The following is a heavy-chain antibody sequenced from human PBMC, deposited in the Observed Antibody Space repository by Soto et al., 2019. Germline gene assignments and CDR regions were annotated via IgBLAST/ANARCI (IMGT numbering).Heavy chain of an antibody. D-gene: IGHD3-22*01. CDR2: ISGSGGST. J-gene: IGHJ4*02. V-gene: IGHV3-23*01. Sequence: PGGSLRLSCAASGFTFSSYAMSWVRQAPGKGLEWVSAISGSGGSTYYADSVKGRFTISRDNSKNTLYLQMNSLRAEDTAVYYCAKAGDPFYYYDSSGSFDYWGQGTLVTVSS. CDR3: AKAGDPFYYYDSSGSFDY. CDR1: GFTFSSYA.